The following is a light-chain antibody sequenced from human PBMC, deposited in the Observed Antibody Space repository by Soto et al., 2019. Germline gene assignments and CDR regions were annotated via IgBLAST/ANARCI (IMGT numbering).Light chain of an antibody. V-gene: IGLV1-44*01. CDR2: TNN. CDR3: AAWDDSLSGVV. J-gene: IGLJ2*01. CDR1: SSNIVSNT. Sequence: QAVVTQPPSASGTPGQRVTISCSGSSSNIVSNTVNWYQKLPGTAPKLLIYTNNLRPSGVPDRFSGSKSGTSASLAISGLQSEDEADYYCAAWDDSLSGVVFGGGTKLTVL.